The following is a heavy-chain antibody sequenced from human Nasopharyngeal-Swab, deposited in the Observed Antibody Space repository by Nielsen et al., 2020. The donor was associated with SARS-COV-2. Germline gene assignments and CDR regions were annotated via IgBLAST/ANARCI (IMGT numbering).Heavy chain of an antibody. Sequence: GGSLRLSCAASGFTFSSYWMHWVRQAPGKGLVWVSRINSDGSSTSYADSVKGRFTISRDNAKNTLYLQMNSLRAEDTAVYYCARDAHCGGDCYYGMDVGGQGTTVTVSS. CDR3: ARDAHCGGDCYYGMDV. J-gene: IGHJ6*02. CDR1: GFTFSSYW. D-gene: IGHD2-21*01. CDR2: INSDGSST. V-gene: IGHV3-74*01.